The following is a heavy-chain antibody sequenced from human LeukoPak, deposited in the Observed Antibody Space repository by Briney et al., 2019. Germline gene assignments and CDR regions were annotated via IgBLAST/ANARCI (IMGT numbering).Heavy chain of an antibody. CDR1: GFTFDDYA. D-gene: IGHD6-19*01. CDR3: AKDGLIAVAGLLDY. J-gene: IGHJ4*02. Sequence: PGGSLRLSCAASGFTFDDYAMHWVRQAPGKGLEWVAFIRYDGSNKYYADSVRGRFTISRDNSKNTLYLQMNSLRAEDTAVYYCAKDGLIAVAGLLDYWGQGTLVTVSS. CDR2: IRYDGSNK. V-gene: IGHV3-30*02.